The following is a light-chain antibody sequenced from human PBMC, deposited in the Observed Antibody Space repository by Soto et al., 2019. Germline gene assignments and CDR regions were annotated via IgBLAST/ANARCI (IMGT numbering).Light chain of an antibody. Sequence: QSVLTQPPSASGTPGQRVIISCSGSSSNIGSNTVNWYQQLPGTAPKLLIYGNNQRPSGVPDRFSGSESGTSASLAISGLQSEDEADYYCAAWDDSLNGYVFGTGTKLTVL. CDR3: AAWDDSLNGYV. CDR1: SSNIGSNT. CDR2: GNN. V-gene: IGLV1-44*01. J-gene: IGLJ1*01.